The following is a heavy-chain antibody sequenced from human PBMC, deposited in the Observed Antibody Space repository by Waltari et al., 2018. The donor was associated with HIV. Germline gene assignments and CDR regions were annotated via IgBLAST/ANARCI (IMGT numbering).Heavy chain of an antibody. D-gene: IGHD2-15*01. CDR2: INHSGTT. V-gene: IGHV4-34*02. CDR1: GASFNDYY. J-gene: IGHJ4*02. Sequence: VQLQQWGAGLLKPSETLSRTCAVYGASFNDYYWRWIRPTPGKGLEWIGEINHSGTTNYNPSLKSRVAMSLDTSKNQFSLNLTSVTAADTAMYYCARGTYRNGGGLPFDFWDQGTLVTVSS. CDR3: ARGTYRNGGGLPFDF.